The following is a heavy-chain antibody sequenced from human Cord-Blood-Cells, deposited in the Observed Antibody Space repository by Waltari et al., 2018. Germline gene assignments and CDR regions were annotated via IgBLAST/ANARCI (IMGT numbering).Heavy chain of an antibody. Sequence: QVQLVQSGAEVKKPGASVKVSCKASGYTFTGYYMHWVRQAPGQGLEWMGWINPNRGGTNYAQKFQGRVTMTRDTSISTAYMELSRLRSDDTAVYYCAREGGRITMVRGVIIHYWGQGTLVTVSS. CDR2: INPNRGGT. V-gene: IGHV1-2*02. CDR1: GYTFTGYY. D-gene: IGHD3-10*01. CDR3: AREGGRITMVRGVIIHY. J-gene: IGHJ4*02.